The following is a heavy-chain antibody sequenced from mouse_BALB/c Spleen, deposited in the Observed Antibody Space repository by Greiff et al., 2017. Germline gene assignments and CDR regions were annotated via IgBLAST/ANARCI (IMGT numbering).Heavy chain of an antibody. V-gene: IGHV5-17*02. CDR1: GFTFSSFG. CDR3: ARGYGNYGRGYYAMDY. Sequence: DVHLVESGGGLVQPGGSRKLSCAASGFTFSSFGMHWVRQAPEKGLEWVAYISSGSSTIYYADTVKGRFTISRDNPKNTLFLQMTSLRSEDTAMYYCARGYGNYGRGYYAMDYWGQGTSVTVSS. J-gene: IGHJ4*01. D-gene: IGHD2-1*01. CDR2: ISSGSSTI.